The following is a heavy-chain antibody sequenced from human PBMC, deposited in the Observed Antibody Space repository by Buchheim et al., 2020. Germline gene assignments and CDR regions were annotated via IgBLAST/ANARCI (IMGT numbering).Heavy chain of an antibody. CDR1: GFTFSSYS. V-gene: IGHV3-30*01. D-gene: IGHD2-2*01. Sequence: QVQLVESGGGVVQPGRSLRLSCAASGFTFSSYSMHWVRQAPGKGLEWVTVISHDGSNKYYADSVKGRFTISRANSMNTLNLQMNSLRVEDTAVYYCARDGPSVVVPAAKDFFYGMDVWGQGTT. CDR2: ISHDGSNK. J-gene: IGHJ6*02. CDR3: ARDGPSVVVPAAKDFFYGMDV.